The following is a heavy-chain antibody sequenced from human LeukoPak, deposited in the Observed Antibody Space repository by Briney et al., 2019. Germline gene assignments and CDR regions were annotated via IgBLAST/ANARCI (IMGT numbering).Heavy chain of an antibody. J-gene: IGHJ4*02. V-gene: IGHV1-69*13. Sequence: SVKVSCKASGGTFSSYAISWVRQAPGQGLEWMGGIIPIFGTANYAQKFQGRITITADESTSTAYMELSSLRSEDTAVYYCARDPHRYDSSGYYFVYWGQGTLVTVSS. CDR3: ARDPHRYDSSGYYFVY. CDR1: GGTFSSYA. D-gene: IGHD3-22*01. CDR2: IIPIFGTA.